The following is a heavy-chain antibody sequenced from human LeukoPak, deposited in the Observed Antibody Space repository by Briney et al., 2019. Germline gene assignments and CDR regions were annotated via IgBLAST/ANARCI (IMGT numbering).Heavy chain of an antibody. CDR1: GGSFSGYY. D-gene: IGHD3-10*01. V-gene: IGHV4-34*01. Sequence: SETLSLTCAVYGGSFSGYYWSWIRQPPGKGLEWIGEINHSGSTNYNPSLKSRVTISVDTSKNQSSLKLSSVTAADTAVYYCARIAWYYGSGKYFDYWGQGTLVTVSS. J-gene: IGHJ4*02. CDR3: ARIAWYYGSGKYFDY. CDR2: INHSGST.